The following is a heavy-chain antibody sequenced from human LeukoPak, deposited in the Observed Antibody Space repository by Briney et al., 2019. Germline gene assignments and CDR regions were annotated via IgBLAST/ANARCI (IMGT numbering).Heavy chain of an antibody. CDR3: ARGSSYVGWFDP. J-gene: IGHJ5*02. Sequence: GSLRLSCAASGFTFSSYWMSWIRQPPGKGLEWIGEINHSGSTNYNPSLKSRVTISVDTSKNQFSLKLSSVTAADTAVYYCARGSSYVGWFDPWGQGTLVTVSS. V-gene: IGHV4-34*01. CDR1: GFTFSSYW. D-gene: IGHD4-11*01. CDR2: INHSGST.